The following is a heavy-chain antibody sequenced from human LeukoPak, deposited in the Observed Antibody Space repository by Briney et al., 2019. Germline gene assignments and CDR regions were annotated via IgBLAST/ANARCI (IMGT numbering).Heavy chain of an antibody. V-gene: IGHV3-23*01. CDR2: ISGSGGST. J-gene: IGHJ4*02. D-gene: IGHD1-26*01. CDR3: AQDLILGASNFDY. CDR1: GFTFSSYA. Sequence: GGSLRLSCAASGFTFSSYAMSWVRQAPGKGLEWVSAISGSGGSTYYADSVKGRFTISRDNSRNTLYLQMNSLRAEDTAVYYCAQDLILGASNFDYWGQGTLVTVSS.